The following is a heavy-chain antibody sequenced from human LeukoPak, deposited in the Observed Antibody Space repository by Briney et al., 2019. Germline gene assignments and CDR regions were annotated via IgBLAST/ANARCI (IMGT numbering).Heavy chain of an antibody. J-gene: IGHJ4*02. CDR1: GGSISSGNW. D-gene: IGHD5-24*01. CDR3: ARDRSMATIDY. V-gene: IGHV4-4*02. CDR2: IYHSGST. Sequence: ASETLSLTCAVSGGSISSGNWWSWVSQSPGKGLEWIGEIYHSGSTNYNPSLKSRVTISVDTSKNQFSLKLSSVTAADTAVYYCARDRSMATIDYWGQGTLVTVSS.